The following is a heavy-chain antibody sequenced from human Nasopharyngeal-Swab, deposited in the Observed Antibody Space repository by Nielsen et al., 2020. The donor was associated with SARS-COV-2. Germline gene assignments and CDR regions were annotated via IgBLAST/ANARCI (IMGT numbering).Heavy chain of an antibody. Sequence: WMRQSPGKGLEWIGEIYHSGSTNYNPSLKSRVTISVDKSKNQFSLKLSSVTAADTAVYYCARVSILKVVVVGYYYYMDVWGKGTTVTVSS. V-gene: IGHV4-4*02. CDR3: ARVSILKVVVVGYYYYMDV. D-gene: IGHD2-15*01. J-gene: IGHJ6*03. CDR2: IYHSGST.